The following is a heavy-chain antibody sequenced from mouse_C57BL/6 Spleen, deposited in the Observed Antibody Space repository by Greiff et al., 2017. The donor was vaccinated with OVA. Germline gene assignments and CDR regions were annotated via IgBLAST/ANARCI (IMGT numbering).Heavy chain of an antibody. V-gene: IGHV5-16*01. D-gene: IGHD2-5*01. CDR2: INYDGSST. Sequence: EVHLVESEGGLVQPGSSMKLSCTASGFTFSDYYMAWVRQVPEKGLEWVANINYDGSSTYYLDSLKSRFIISRDNAKNILYMQMSSLKSEDTATYYCASSNSDYYAMDYWGQGTSVTVSS. CDR3: ASSNSDYYAMDY. J-gene: IGHJ4*01. CDR1: GFTFSDYY.